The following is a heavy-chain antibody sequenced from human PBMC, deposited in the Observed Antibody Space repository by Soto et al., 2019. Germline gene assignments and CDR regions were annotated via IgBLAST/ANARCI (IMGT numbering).Heavy chain of an antibody. CDR2: ISGSGNTI. Sequence: LRLSCAASGFTLSDYYMSWIRQAPGKGLEWVSHISGSGNTIDYADSVKGRFTISRDNAKNSLYLQMNSLRDDDTAVFYCARGRYALDYWGQGTRVTVSS. V-gene: IGHV3-11*01. J-gene: IGHJ4*02. D-gene: IGHD3-16*01. CDR3: ARGRYALDY. CDR1: GFTLSDYY.